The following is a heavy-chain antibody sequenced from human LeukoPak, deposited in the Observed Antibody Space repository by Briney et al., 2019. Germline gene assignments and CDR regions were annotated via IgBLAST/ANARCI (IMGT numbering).Heavy chain of an antibody. CDR3: ATETWLVWYGGNKGGYFDY. CDR2: INHSGST. CDR1: GGSFSGYY. Sequence: PSETLSLTCAVYGGSFSGYYWSWIRQPPGKGLEWIGEINHSGSTNYNPSLKSRVTISVDTSKNQFSLKLSSVTAADTAVYYCATETWLVWYGGNKGGYFDYWGQGTLVTVSS. V-gene: IGHV4-34*01. J-gene: IGHJ4*02. D-gene: IGHD6-19*01.